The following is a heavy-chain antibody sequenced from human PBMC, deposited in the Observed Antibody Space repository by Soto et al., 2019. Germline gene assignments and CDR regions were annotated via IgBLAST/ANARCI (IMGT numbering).Heavy chain of an antibody. CDR3: ARENRTPDYDFWSGYYTDYYYYGMDV. CDR2: IYYSGST. CDR1: GGSISSYY. J-gene: IGHJ6*02. V-gene: IGHV4-59*01. D-gene: IGHD3-3*01. Sequence: PSETLSLTCTVSGGSISSYYWSWIRQPPGKGLEWIGYIYYSGSTNYNPSLKSRVTISVDTSKNQFSLKLSSVTAADTAVYYCARENRTPDYDFWSGYYTDYYYYGMDVWGQGTTVTVSS.